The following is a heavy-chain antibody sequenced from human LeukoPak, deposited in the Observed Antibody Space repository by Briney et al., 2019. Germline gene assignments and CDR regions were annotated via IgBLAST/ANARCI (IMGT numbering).Heavy chain of an antibody. CDR2: ITSGGGT. Sequence: PGGSLRLSCAASGFTFTSCAMSWVRQVPGKGLEWVSGITSGGGTYYADSVKGRFTISRDNSKNTLYVQMNSLRAEDTAVYYCAKSVGSGSYYNNDCWGQGTLAMVSS. CDR3: AKSVGSGSYYNNDC. D-gene: IGHD3-10*01. J-gene: IGHJ4*02. CDR1: GFTFTSCA. V-gene: IGHV3-23*01.